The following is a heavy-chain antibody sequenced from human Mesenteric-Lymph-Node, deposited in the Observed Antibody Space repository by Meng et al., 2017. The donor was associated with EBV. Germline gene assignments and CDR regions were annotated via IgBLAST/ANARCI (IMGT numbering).Heavy chain of an antibody. CDR1: GFIVSVHY. Sequence: QVLEAGGGLIHPGWSLSLSCGASGFIVSVHYMSWVRQAPGKGLEWVSVIYTDGSTYYADSVKGRFTISRDNSKNTLFIQMNNLRVDDTAVYYCVRGPWNNWGQGTLVTVSS. CDR2: IYTDGST. CDR3: VRGPWNN. D-gene: IGHD1/OR15-1a*01. V-gene: IGHV3-53*01. J-gene: IGHJ4*02.